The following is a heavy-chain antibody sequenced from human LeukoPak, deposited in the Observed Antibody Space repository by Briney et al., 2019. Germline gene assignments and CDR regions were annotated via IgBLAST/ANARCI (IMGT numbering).Heavy chain of an antibody. CDR1: GFTFSSYG. J-gene: IGHJ5*02. D-gene: IGHD6-19*01. V-gene: IGHV3-23*01. CDR2: ISGSGGST. CDR3: AKQGPSGWLNWFDP. Sequence: AGGSLRLSCAASGFTFSSYGMSWVRQAPGKGLEWVSAISGSGGSTYYADSVKGRFTISRDNSKNTLYQQMNSLRAEDTAVYYCAKQGPSGWLNWFDPWGQGTLVTVSS.